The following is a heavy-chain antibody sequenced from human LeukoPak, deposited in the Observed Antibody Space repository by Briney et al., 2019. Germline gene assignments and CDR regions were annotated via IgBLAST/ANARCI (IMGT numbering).Heavy chain of an antibody. CDR3: ARGGYYYDSSGYSGGQFDP. CDR1: GGTFSSYA. Sequence: SVKVSCKASGGTFSSYAISWVRKAPGQGLKWMGGIIPIFGTANYAQKFQGRVTITADESTSTAYMELSSLRSEDTAVYYCARGGYYYDSSGYSGGQFDPWGQGTLVTVSS. D-gene: IGHD3-22*01. V-gene: IGHV1-69*13. CDR2: IIPIFGTA. J-gene: IGHJ5*02.